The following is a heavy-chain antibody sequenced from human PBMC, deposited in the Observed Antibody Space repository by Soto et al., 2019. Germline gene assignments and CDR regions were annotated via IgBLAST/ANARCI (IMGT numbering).Heavy chain of an antibody. CDR1: GYAFTTSA. CDR2: INPATGDT. D-gene: IGHD3-10*01. CDR3: ARAAGRSKLLPYYFDP. Sequence: QVHLVQSGAEVQTPGASVRISCQASGYAFTTSAIHWVRQAPGQRLEWMGWINPATGDTKYSQNVRGRVTFALDTSATTAYMDLGSLASHDTAVYYCARAAGRSKLLPYYFDPWGQGTPVTVSS. V-gene: IGHV1-3*01. J-gene: IGHJ5*02.